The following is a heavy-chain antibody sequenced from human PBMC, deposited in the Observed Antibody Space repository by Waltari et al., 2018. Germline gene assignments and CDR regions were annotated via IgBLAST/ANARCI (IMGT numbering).Heavy chain of an antibody. CDR2: SLCGGST. V-gene: IGHV3-66*01. Sequence: EVQLVESGGGLVQPGGSLSLSCAVSGFTVSSNYVSWVRQAPGKGWGWVLVSLCGGSTYYADSVKGRFTISRDNSKNTLYLQMNSLRAEDTAVYYCARDRAMVSFDIWGQGTMVTVSS. J-gene: IGHJ3*02. CDR1: GFTVSSNY. D-gene: IGHD5-18*01. CDR3: ARDRAMVSFDI.